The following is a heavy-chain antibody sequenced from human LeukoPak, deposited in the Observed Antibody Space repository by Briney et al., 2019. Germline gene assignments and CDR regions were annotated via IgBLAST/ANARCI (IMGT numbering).Heavy chain of an antibody. D-gene: IGHD2-15*01. Sequence: DSLKVSCKASGFSFSTYGITWVRQAPGQGLEWVGWISLFSRATNYAPKVKDRVIMTADTSTSTAYMELRSLRPDDTALYYCARAECSGGGSPRYWGQGSLLTVSS. CDR2: ISLFSRAT. CDR3: ARAECSGGGSPRY. V-gene: IGHV1-18*01. J-gene: IGHJ4*02. CDR1: GFSFSTYG.